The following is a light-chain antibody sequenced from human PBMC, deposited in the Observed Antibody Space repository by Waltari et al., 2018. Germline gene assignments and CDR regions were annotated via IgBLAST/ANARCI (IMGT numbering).Light chain of an antibody. CDR3: QSYDSSLSAIL. CDR2: DND. J-gene: IGLJ7*01. V-gene: IGLV1-40*01. Sequence: QSVLTQPPSVSGAPGQRVTISCTGSNSNIRDYFVYWYQQFPGMAPKLLIYDNDKRASGVSDRFSGSKSDSSASLTITGLQTEDDADFYCQSYDSSLSAILFGGGTRLTVL. CDR1: NSNIRDYF.